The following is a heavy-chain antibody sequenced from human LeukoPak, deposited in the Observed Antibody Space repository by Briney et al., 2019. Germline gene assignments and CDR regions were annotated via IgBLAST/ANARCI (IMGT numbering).Heavy chain of an antibody. V-gene: IGHV4-39*01. CDR1: GGSISSSSYY. D-gene: IGHD3-22*01. CDR2: IYYSGST. Sequence: SETLSLTCTGSGGSISSSSYYWGWIRQPPGKGLEWIGSIYYSGSTYYNPSLKSRVTISVDTSKNQFSLKLSSVTAADTAVYYCARGARTYYYDSSGYLTYWGQGTLVTVSS. CDR3: ARGARTYYYDSSGYLTY. J-gene: IGHJ4*02.